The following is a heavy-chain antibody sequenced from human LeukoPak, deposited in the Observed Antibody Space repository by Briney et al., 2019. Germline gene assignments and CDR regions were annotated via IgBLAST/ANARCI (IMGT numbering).Heavy chain of an antibody. Sequence: PSETLSLTCTVSGDSIDNYYWNWIRQPAGKGLEWIGRFYASGSTNYNPSLKSRVTMSVDTSKNQFSLKLSSVTAADTAVYYCARGGSSGSYLHWFDPWGQGTLVTVSS. CDR2: FYASGST. D-gene: IGHD3-10*01. V-gene: IGHV4-4*07. J-gene: IGHJ5*02. CDR1: GDSIDNYY. CDR3: ARGGSSGSYLHWFDP.